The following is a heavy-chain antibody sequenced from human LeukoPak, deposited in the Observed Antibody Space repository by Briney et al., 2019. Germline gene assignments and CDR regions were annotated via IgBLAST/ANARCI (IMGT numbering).Heavy chain of an antibody. Sequence: QSGGSLRLSCAASGFTFSSYAMHWVRQAPGKGLEYVSAISSNGGSTYYANSVKGRFTISRDNSKNTLYLQMGSLRAEDMAVYYCARVYCGGDCYWGTPGAFDIWGQGTMVTVSS. J-gene: IGHJ3*02. CDR2: ISSNGGST. V-gene: IGHV3-64*01. D-gene: IGHD2-21*02. CDR3: ARVYCGGDCYWGTPGAFDI. CDR1: GFTFSSYA.